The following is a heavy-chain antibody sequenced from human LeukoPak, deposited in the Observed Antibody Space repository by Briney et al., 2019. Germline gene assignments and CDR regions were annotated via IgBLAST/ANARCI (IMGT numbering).Heavy chain of an antibody. Sequence: SEPQTLTCAVSNYPIHSDYYWVWHRQPPGQGLEWIGHIFHCGIAHYNPSLKTRVTRPVDPSSIQFSVTFNTVTAADTAVYFCRRAGFGTAYIRFYYYMDVWGKGTTVTVSS. V-gene: IGHV4-38-2*01. CDR2: IFHCGIA. J-gene: IGHJ6*03. CDR1: NYPIHSDYY. D-gene: IGHD3-16*01. CDR3: RRAGFGTAYIRFYYYMDV.